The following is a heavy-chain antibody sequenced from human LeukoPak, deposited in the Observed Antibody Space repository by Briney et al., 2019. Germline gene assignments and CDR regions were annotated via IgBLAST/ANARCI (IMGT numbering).Heavy chain of an antibody. V-gene: IGHV3-66*01. CDR2: IYSGGST. CDR1: GFTVSSNY. J-gene: IGHJ4*02. D-gene: IGHD3-22*01. CDR3: ATDDSSGYYWGY. Sequence: GGSLRLSCAASGFTVSSNYMSWVRQAPGKGLEWVSVIYSGGSTYCADSVKGRVTISRDNSKNTLYLQMNSPRAEDTAVYYCATDDSSGYYWGYWGQGTLVTVSS.